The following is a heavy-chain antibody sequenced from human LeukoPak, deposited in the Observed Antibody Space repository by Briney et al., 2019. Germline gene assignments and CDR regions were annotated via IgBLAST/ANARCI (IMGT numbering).Heavy chain of an antibody. V-gene: IGHV4-34*01. CDR3: ARPNSSSWDYFDY. Sequence: SSETLSLTCAVYGGSFSGYYWSWIRQPPGKGLEWIGEINHSGSTNYNPSLKSRVTISVDTSKNQFSLKLSSVTAADTAVYYCARPNSSSWDYFDYWGQGTLVTVSS. J-gene: IGHJ4*02. D-gene: IGHD6-13*01. CDR2: INHSGST. CDR1: GGSFSGYY.